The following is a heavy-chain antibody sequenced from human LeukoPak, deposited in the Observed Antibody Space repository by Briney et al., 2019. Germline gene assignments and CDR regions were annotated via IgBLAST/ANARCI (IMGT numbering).Heavy chain of an antibody. CDR2: IIPIFGTA. V-gene: IGHV1-69*06. D-gene: IGHD3-22*01. CDR1: GGTFSSYA. CDR3: ARDHYDSSGYYLYYFDY. J-gene: IGHJ4*02. Sequence: ASVKVSCKASGGTFSSYAISWVRQAPGQGLEWMGGIIPIFGTANYAQKFQGRVTITADKSTSTAYMELSSLRSEDTAVYYCARDHYDSSGYYLYYFDYWGQGTLVTVSS.